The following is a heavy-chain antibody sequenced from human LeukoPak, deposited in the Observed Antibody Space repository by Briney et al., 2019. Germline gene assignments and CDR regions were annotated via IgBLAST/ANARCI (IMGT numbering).Heavy chain of an antibody. J-gene: IGHJ6*03. Sequence: ASVKVSCTASGYSFTNFDINWVRQATGQGLGWMGWMNPNSGNKGYAQKFQGRVSMTMNTSISTAYMELSSLRSEDRAVYYCARGPQWRGDYYYMDVWGRGTTVTVSS. V-gene: IGHV1-8*01. CDR2: MNPNSGNK. D-gene: IGHD6-19*01. CDR1: GYSFTNFD. CDR3: ARGPQWRGDYYYMDV.